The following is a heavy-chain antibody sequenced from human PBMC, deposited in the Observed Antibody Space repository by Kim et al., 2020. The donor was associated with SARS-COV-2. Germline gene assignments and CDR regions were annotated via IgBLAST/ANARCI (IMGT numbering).Heavy chain of an antibody. CDR2: IKSKTDGGTT. J-gene: IGHJ1*01. CDR1: GFTFSNAW. CDR3: SDVTYDYVWGSFVYFQH. D-gene: IGHD3-16*01. V-gene: IGHV3-15*01. Sequence: GGSLRLSCAASGFTFSNAWMSWVRQAPGKGLEWVGRIKSKTDGGTTDYAAPVKGRFTISRDDSKNTLYLQMNSLKTEDTAVYYCSDVTYDYVWGSFVYFQHWGQGTLVTVSS.